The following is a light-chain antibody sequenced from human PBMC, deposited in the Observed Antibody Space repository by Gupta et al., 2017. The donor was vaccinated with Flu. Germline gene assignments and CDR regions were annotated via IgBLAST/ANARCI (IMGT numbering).Light chain of an antibody. J-gene: IGLJ2*01. CDR3: SSYTSSSTLVV. V-gene: IGLV2-14*01. CDR1: SSDVGGYNY. CDR2: EVS. Sequence: QSAPTQPASVSGSSGQSITISCTGTSSDVGGYNYVSWYQQHPGKAPKLMIYEVSNRPSGVSNRFSGSKSGNTASLTISGLQAEDEADYYCSSYTSSSTLVVFGGGTKLTVL.